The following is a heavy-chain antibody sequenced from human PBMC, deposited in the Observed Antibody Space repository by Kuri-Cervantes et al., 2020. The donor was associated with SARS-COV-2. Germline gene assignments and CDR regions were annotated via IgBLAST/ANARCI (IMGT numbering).Heavy chain of an antibody. J-gene: IGHJ4*02. V-gene: IGHV3-9*03. CDR2: ISWNSGSI. CDR3: AKDLRTPGAGPDY. D-gene: IGHD2-8*02. Sequence: GGSLRLSCAASGFTFDDYAMHWVRRAPGKGLEWVSGISWNSGSIGYADSVKGRFTISRDNAKNSLYLQMNSLRAEDMALYYCAKDLRTPGAGPDYWGQGTLVTVSS. CDR1: GFTFDDYA.